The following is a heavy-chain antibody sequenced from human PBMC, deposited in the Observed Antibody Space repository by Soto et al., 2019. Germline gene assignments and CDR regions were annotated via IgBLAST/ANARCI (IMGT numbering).Heavy chain of an antibody. Sequence: GGSLRLSCAASGFAFSSYAMSWVRQAPGKGLGWVSSITDSGCRTYYADSVKGRFTISRDNSKNTLYLQMNSLRAEDTDVYYCAKDSRSLTRITIFGVDYMDVWGKGTTVTVSS. D-gene: IGHD3-3*01. J-gene: IGHJ6*03. CDR2: ITDSGCRT. V-gene: IGHV3-23*01. CDR3: AKDSRSLTRITIFGVDYMDV. CDR1: GFAFSSYA.